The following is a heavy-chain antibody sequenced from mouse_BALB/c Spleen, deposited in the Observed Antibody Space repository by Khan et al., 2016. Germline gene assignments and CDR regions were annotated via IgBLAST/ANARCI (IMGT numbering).Heavy chain of an antibody. CDR2: IRRGGST. CDR1: GFSLTSYG. J-gene: IGHJ1*01. V-gene: IGHV2-5-1*01. CDR3: AKEGGNWYFEV. Sequence: QVQLQQSGPSLVQPSQSLSITCTVSGFSLTSYGVHWVRQSPGKGLEWLGEIRRGGSTDYNAAFMSRLIITSVNCKSQVFFKMNSLQADDTTINYCAKEGGNWYFEVGDARTTVTASS.